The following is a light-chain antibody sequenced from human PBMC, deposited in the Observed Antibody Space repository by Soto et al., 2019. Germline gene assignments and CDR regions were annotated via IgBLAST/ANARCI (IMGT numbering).Light chain of an antibody. CDR3: QVWDSSSDHYV. Sequence: SYELTPPASVSVAPGQTARITCGGINIGSKSGHWYQQKPGQASVLVVYDDSDRPSGIPERFSGSNSGNTATLTISRVEAGDEADYYCQVWDSSSDHYVFGTGPKV. J-gene: IGLJ1*01. CDR1: NIGSKS. V-gene: IGLV3-21*02. CDR2: DDS.